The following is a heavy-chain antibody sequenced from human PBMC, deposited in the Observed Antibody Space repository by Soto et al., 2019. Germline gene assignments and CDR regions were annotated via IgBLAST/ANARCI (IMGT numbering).Heavy chain of an antibody. CDR1: GGSINSGGYY. CDR2: IYYSGST. V-gene: IGHV4-31*03. Sequence: QVQLQESGPGLVKPSQTLSLTCTVSGGSINSGGYYWSWIRQHPGKGLEWIGYIYYSGSTYYNPSLKSRVTISVDTSKNQFSLKLSSVTAADTAVYYCARNTTPLLRYFDWLNSGPYYFDYWGQGTLVTVSS. J-gene: IGHJ4*02. D-gene: IGHD3-9*01. CDR3: ARNTTPLLRYFDWLNSGPYYFDY.